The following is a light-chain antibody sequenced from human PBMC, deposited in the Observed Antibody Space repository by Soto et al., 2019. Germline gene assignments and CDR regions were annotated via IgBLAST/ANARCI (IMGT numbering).Light chain of an antibody. V-gene: IGKV3-15*01. CDR2: ATS. CDR1: QSVGNN. CDR3: QQYGDWPLT. J-gene: IGKJ4*01. Sequence: EIVVTQSPATLSVSPGERATLSCRASQSVGNNFAWYQQKPGQAPRLLIFATSTRATGVPARVSGSGSGTEFTLTISSLQSEDFADYYCQQYGDWPLTFGGGAKVEIE.